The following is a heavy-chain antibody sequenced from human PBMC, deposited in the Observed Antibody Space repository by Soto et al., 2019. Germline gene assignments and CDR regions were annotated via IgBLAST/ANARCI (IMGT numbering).Heavy chain of an antibody. CDR2: ISYDGSNK. CDR1: GFTFSSYA. J-gene: IGHJ4*02. Sequence: PGGSLRLSCAASGFTFSSYAMHWVRQAPGKGLEWVAVISYDGSNKYYADSVKGRFTISRDNSKNTLYLQMNSLRAEDTAVYYCARDLRRGDYWGQGT. V-gene: IGHV3-30-3*01. CDR3: ARDLRRGDY. D-gene: IGHD3-10*01.